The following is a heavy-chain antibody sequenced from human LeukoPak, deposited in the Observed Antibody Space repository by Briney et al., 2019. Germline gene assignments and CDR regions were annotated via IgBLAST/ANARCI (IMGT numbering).Heavy chain of an antibody. CDR3: ARGYSSSWYPTSTTGMDV. Sequence: SETLSLTCTVSGGSISSGGYYWSWIRQHPGKGLEWIGYIYYSGSTYYNPSLKSRVTISVDTSKNQFSLKLSSVTAADTAVYYCARGYSSSWYPTSTTGMDVWGQGTTVTVSS. CDR2: IYYSGST. J-gene: IGHJ6*02. V-gene: IGHV4-31*03. CDR1: GGSISSGGYY. D-gene: IGHD6-13*01.